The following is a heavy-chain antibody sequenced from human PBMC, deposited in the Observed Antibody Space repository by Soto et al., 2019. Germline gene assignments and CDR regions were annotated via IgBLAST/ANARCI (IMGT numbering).Heavy chain of an antibody. CDR1: GFTFDDYA. CDR3: AKGEKWLRPWFDP. J-gene: IGHJ5*02. D-gene: IGHD5-12*01. Sequence: EVQLVESGGGLVQPGRSLRLSCAASGFTFDDYAMHWVRQAPGKGLEWVSGISWNSGSIGYADSVKGRFTISRDNAKNSLYLQMNSLRAEDTALYYCAKGEKWLRPWFDPWGQGTLVTVSS. V-gene: IGHV3-9*01. CDR2: ISWNSGSI.